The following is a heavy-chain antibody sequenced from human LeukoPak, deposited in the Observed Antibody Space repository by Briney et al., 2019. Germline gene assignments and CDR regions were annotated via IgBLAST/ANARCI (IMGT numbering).Heavy chain of an antibody. V-gene: IGHV4-34*01. CDR2: INHSGST. J-gene: IGHJ4*02. CDR3: ARDSPWSHYDYVWGSYRTFDY. CDR1: GGSFSGYY. Sequence: SETLSLTCAVYGGSFSGYYWSWIRQPPGKGLEWIGEINHSGSTNYNPSLESRVTISVDTSKNQFSLKLSSVTAADTAVYYCARDSPWSHYDYVWGSYRTFDYWGQGTLVTVSS. D-gene: IGHD3-16*02.